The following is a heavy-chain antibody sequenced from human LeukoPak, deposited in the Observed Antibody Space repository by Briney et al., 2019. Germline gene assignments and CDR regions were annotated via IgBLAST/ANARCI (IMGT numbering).Heavy chain of an antibody. CDR3: ARVRAAMGDAFDI. J-gene: IGHJ3*02. CDR2: ISYDGSNK. Sequence: GGSLRLSCAASGFTFSSYAMHWVRQAPGKGLEWVAVISYDGSNKYYADSVKGRFTISRDNSKNTLYLQMNSLRAEDTAVYYCARVRAAMGDAFDIWGQGTMVTVSS. CDR1: GFTFSSYA. V-gene: IGHV3-30-3*01. D-gene: IGHD2-2*01.